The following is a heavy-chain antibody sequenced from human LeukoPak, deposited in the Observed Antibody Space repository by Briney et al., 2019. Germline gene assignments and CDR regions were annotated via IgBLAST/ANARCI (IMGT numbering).Heavy chain of an antibody. J-gene: IGHJ4*02. CDR3: ARDVGSGVVVPVARFFFDY. V-gene: IGHV4-30-2*01. Sequence: PSETLSLTCTVSGGSISSNNYYWSWIRQPPGKGLEWIGYIYHSGSTYYNPSLKSRVTISVDRSKNQFSLKLSSVTAADTAVYYCARDVGSGVVVPVARFFFDYWGQGTLVTVSS. CDR1: GGSISSNNYY. D-gene: IGHD2-2*01. CDR2: IYHSGST.